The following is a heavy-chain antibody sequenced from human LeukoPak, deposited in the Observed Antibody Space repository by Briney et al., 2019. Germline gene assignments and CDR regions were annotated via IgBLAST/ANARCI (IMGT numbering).Heavy chain of an antibody. CDR2: ISPSGGST. D-gene: IGHD2-21*01. V-gene: IGHV1-46*01. CDR1: GYTLTSYY. J-gene: IGHJ6*03. Sequence: ASVKVSCKASGYTLTSYYMHWVRQAPGQGLEWMAIISPSGGSTFYAQKFQGRVTMTRDMSTSTVYMELRSLRSEDTAVYYCARGLASYMDVWGKGTTVTVSS. CDR3: ARGLASYMDV.